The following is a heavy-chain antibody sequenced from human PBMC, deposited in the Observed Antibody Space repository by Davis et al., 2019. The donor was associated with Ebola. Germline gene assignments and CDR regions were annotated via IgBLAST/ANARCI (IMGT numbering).Heavy chain of an antibody. D-gene: IGHD3-10*01. V-gene: IGHV1-3*04. Sequence: ASVKVSCKASGYTFTSYAMHWGRQAPGQRLEWMGWINTGNGNTKYSQKFQGRVTITRDTSASTAYMELSSLRSEDTAVYYCARVKLLLWFGELFDYWGQGTLVTVSS. CDR3: ARVKLLLWFGELFDY. J-gene: IGHJ4*02. CDR2: INTGNGNT. CDR1: GYTFTSYA.